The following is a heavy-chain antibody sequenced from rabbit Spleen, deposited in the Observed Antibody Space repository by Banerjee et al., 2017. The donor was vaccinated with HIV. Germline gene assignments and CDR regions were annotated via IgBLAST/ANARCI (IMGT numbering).Heavy chain of an antibody. D-gene: IGHD1-1*01. CDR3: ARDPAYASGGGASIPYL. CDR2: IYDGDGST. Sequence: QEQLVESGGGLVQPEGSLALTCKASGFDFSGSAMCWVRQTPGKGPEWIACIYDGDGSTYYASWVNGRFSISRENTQNTVSLQLNSLTAADTATYFCARDPAYASGGGASIPYLWGQGTLVTVS. CDR1: GFDFSGSA. V-gene: IGHV1S47*01. J-gene: IGHJ3*01.